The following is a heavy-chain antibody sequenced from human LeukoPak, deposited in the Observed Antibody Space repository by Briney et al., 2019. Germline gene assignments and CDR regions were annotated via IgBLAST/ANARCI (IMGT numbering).Heavy chain of an antibody. Sequence: ASVKVSCKASGGTIGSYAISWVRQAPGQGLEWMGGIIPIFGTANYAQKFQGRVTITADESTSTAYMELSSLRSEDTAVYYCARKDSGRAFDYWGQGTLVTVSS. CDR1: GGTIGSYA. CDR3: ARKDSGRAFDY. V-gene: IGHV1-69*13. J-gene: IGHJ4*02. CDR2: IIPIFGTA. D-gene: IGHD1-26*01.